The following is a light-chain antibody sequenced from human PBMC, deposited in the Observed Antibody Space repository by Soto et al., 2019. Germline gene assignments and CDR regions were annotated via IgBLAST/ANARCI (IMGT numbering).Light chain of an antibody. CDR3: QQFAIAPWT. CDR2: DAS. J-gene: IGKJ1*01. Sequence: EIVLTQSPATLSLSPGERATLSCRASQSVSSYLAWYQQKPGQAPRLLIYDASSRATGIPDRISGSGSGTDFTLDISRLEPDDFAVYYCQQFAIAPWTFGQGTKVDIK. CDR1: QSVSSY. V-gene: IGKV3-20*01.